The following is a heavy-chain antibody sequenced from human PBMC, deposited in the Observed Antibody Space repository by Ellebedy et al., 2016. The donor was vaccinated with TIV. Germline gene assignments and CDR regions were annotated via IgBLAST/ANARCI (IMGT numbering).Heavy chain of an antibody. CDR1: GGSFSGYY. Sequence: SETLSLXXAVYGGSFSGYYWSWIRQPPGKGLEWIGEINHSGSTNYNPSLKSRVTISVDTPKNQFSLKLRSVTAADTAVYSCARGTVALQPLKYFDSWGQGTLVTVSS. D-gene: IGHD6-19*01. J-gene: IGHJ4*02. CDR3: ARGTVALQPLKYFDS. V-gene: IGHV4-34*01. CDR2: INHSGST.